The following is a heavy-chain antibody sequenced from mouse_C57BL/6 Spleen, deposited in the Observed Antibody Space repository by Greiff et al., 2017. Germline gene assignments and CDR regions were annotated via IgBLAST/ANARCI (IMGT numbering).Heavy chain of an antibody. V-gene: IGHV6-3*01. Sequence: EVKVVESGGGLVQPGGSMKLSCVASGFTFSNYWMNWVRQSPEKGLEWVAQIRLKSDNYATHYAESVKGRFTISRDDSKSSVYLQMNNLRAEDTGIYYCTGGYYYGSSYNYAMDYWGQGTSVTVSS. J-gene: IGHJ4*01. CDR2: IRLKSDNYAT. CDR1: GFTFSNYW. CDR3: TGGYYYGSSYNYAMDY. D-gene: IGHD1-1*01.